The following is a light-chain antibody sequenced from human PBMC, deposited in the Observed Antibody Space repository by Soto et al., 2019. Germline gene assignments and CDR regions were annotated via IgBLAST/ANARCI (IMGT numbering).Light chain of an antibody. CDR2: DAS. CDR3: QQRNIWPPGT. V-gene: IGKV3-11*01. CDR1: QSVSSY. Sequence: ELVLTQSPATLSLSPGERATLSCRASQSVSSYLAWYQQKPGQAPRLLIYDASNRATGIPARFSGSGSGTDFTLTISSLEPEDFAVYYCQQRNIWPPGTFGQGTKVDIK. J-gene: IGKJ2*01.